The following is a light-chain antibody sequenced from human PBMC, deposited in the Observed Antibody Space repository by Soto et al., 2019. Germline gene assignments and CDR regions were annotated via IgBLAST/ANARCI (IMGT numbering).Light chain of an antibody. CDR1: QSISSW. CDR3: QHYNRYPLT. J-gene: IGKJ1*01. CDR2: KAS. Sequence: DIQMTQSPSTLSASVGDRVTITCRASQSISSWLAWYQQKPGKAPKLLIYKASSLESGVPSRFSGSGSGTESTHTISSLQPDDFATYYCQHYNRYPLTFGQGTKVEIK. V-gene: IGKV1-5*03.